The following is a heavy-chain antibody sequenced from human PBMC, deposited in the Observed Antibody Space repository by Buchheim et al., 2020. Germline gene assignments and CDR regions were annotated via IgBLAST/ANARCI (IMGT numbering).Heavy chain of an antibody. CDR1: GGSISSGDYY. CDR2: IYYSGST. J-gene: IGHJ6*02. D-gene: IGHD2-2*01. V-gene: IGHV4-30-4*01. CDR3: ARGVFGIVVVPAANYYYYGMDV. Sequence: QVQLQESGPGLVKPSQTLSLTCTVSGGSISSGDYYWSWIRQPSGKGLEWIGYIYYSGSTYYNPSLKSRVTISVDTSKNQFSLKLSSVTAADTAVYYCARGVFGIVVVPAANYYYYGMDVWGQGTT.